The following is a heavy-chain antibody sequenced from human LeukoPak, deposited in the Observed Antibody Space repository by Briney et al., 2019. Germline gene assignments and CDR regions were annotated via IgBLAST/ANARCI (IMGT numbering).Heavy chain of an antibody. CDR2: ISGSGGST. Sequence: PGGPLRLSCAASGFTFFSYAMSWVRQAPGKGLEWVSGISGSGGSTNYADSVKGRFTISRDNSKNTLYLQMNNVRVEDTAVYYCAKGGPSSGWYIFDYWGQGTLVTVSS. D-gene: IGHD6-19*01. J-gene: IGHJ4*02. CDR3: AKGGPSSGWYIFDY. V-gene: IGHV3-23*01. CDR1: GFTFFSYA.